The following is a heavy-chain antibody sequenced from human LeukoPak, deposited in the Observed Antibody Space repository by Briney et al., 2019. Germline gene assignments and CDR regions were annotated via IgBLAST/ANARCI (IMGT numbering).Heavy chain of an antibody. CDR2: ISAYNGNT. J-gene: IGHJ3*02. Sequence: GASVKVSCKASGYTFTSYGISWVRQAPGQGLEWMGWISAYNGNTNYAQKLQGRVTMTTDTSTSTAYVELRSLRSDDTAVYYCARTDSSGYYSDAFDIWGQGTMVTVSS. D-gene: IGHD3-22*01. CDR3: ARTDSSGYYSDAFDI. CDR1: GYTFTSYG. V-gene: IGHV1-18*01.